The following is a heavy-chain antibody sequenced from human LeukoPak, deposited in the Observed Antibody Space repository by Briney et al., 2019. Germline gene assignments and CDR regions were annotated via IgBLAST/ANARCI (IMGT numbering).Heavy chain of an antibody. D-gene: IGHD3-10*01. V-gene: IGHV1-18*01. Sequence: GGSLRLSCAATGFAFTTSWLSWVRQAPGKGLEWVGWISAYNGNTNYAQKLQGRVTMTTDTSTSTAYMELRSLRSDDTAVYYCARAIGSGSYYHYWGQGTLVTVSS. CDR2: ISAYNGNT. CDR3: ARAIGSGSYYHY. CDR1: GFAFTTSW. J-gene: IGHJ4*02.